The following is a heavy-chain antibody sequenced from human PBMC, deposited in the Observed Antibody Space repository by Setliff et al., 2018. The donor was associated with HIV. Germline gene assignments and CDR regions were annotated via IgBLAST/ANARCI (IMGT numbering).Heavy chain of an antibody. V-gene: IGHV4-34*01. CDR1: GASFSNYF. CDR3: VRRRGYYGSWASSAFDI. CDR2: INHSGST. J-gene: IGHJ3*02. D-gene: IGHD3-10*01. Sequence: SETLSLTCAVYGASFSNYFWTWIRQSPGKGLEWIGEINHSGSTNYNPSLKSRVTISVDTSKNQFSLRLNSVTAADTAVYFCVRRRGYYGSWASSAFDIWGQGTMVTVSS.